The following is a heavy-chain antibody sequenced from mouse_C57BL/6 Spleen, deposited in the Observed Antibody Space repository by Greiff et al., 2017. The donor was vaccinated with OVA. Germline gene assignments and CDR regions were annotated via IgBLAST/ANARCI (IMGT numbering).Heavy chain of an antibody. CDR3: ARYYYGSSPYYYAMDY. V-gene: IGHV1-50*01. D-gene: IGHD1-1*01. J-gene: IGHJ4*01. CDR2: IDPSDSYT. CDR1: GYTFTSYW. Sequence: QVQLQQSGAELVKPGASVKLSCKTSGYTFTSYWMQWVKQRPGQGLEWIGEIDPSDSYTNYNQKFKGKATLTVDTSSSTAYMQLSSLTSEDSAVYYCARYYYGSSPYYYAMDYWGQGTSVTVSS.